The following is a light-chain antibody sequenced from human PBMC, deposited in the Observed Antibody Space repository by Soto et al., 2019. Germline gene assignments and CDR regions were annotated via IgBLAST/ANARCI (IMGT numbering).Light chain of an antibody. CDR3: QQSHSPTLT. CDR1: QNLHSF. J-gene: IGKJ1*01. Sequence: EVVLTHSPATLSVSTGGRLTRSFRASQNLHSFLNWFQQKPGQPPRLVIYGAINRASGIPDRFSGSVSGTEGTITISSLEKEDGMVYYCQQSHSPTLTFGQGTKVDIK. V-gene: IGKV3D-15*01. CDR2: GAI.